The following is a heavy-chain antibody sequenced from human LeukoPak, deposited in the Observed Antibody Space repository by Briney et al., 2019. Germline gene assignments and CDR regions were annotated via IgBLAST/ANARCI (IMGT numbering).Heavy chain of an antibody. V-gene: IGHV1-46*01. CDR3: ARDPLAVTTPRGNWFAP. Sequence: GASVKVSCKASGYTFTGYYMHWVRQAPGQGLEWMGIINPSGGSTSYAQRFQGRVTMTRDTSTSTVYMELSSLRSEDTAVYYCARDPLAVTTPRGNWFAPGGQGPQVTVS. J-gene: IGHJ5*02. D-gene: IGHD4-11*01. CDR2: INPSGGST. CDR1: GYTFTGYY.